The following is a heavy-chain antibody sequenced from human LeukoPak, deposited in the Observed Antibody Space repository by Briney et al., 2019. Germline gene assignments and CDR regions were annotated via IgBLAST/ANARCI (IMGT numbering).Heavy chain of an antibody. V-gene: IGHV4-39*07. D-gene: IGHD5-18*01. J-gene: IGHJ4*02. CDR3: ARRDRGTTAMVIEVLPNPGYSRRYYFDY. Sequence: SETLSLTCTVSGVSIGSSSYYWGWIRQPPGKGLEWIGEINHSGSTNYNPSLKSRVTISVDTSKNQFSLKLSSVTAADTAVYYCARRDRGTTAMVIEVLPNPGYSRRYYFDYWGQGTLVTVSS. CDR1: GVSIGSSSYY. CDR2: INHSGST.